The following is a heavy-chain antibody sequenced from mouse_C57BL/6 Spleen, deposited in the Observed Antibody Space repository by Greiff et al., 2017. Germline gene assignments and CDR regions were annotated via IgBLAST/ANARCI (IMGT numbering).Heavy chain of an antibody. V-gene: IGHV1-72*01. CDR3: ARDVWDECDFDY. Sequence: QVQLQQSGAELVKPGASVKLSCKASGYTFTGYWLDWVKQRPGRGLEWIGRIDPKSGGTKYNEKFKSKATLTVDKPSSTAYMELSSLTSEESAVYYIARDVWDECDFDYWGQGTTLTVSS. J-gene: IGHJ2*01. D-gene: IGHD4-1*01. CDR2: IDPKSGGT. CDR1: GYTFTGYW.